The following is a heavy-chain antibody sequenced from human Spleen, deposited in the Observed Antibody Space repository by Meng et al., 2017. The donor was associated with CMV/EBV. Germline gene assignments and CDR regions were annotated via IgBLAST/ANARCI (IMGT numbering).Heavy chain of an antibody. V-gene: IGHV3-23*01. CDR2: ISGSGGST. J-gene: IGHJ6*02. D-gene: IGHD2-2*01. Sequence: GESLKISCAASGFIFSDYWMSWVRQAPGKGLEWVSAISGSGGSTYYADSVKGRFTISRDNSKNTLYLQMNSLRAEDTAVYYCAKDVVPAAHYYYYGMDVWGQGTTVTVSS. CDR1: GFIFSDYW. CDR3: AKDVVPAAHYYYYGMDV.